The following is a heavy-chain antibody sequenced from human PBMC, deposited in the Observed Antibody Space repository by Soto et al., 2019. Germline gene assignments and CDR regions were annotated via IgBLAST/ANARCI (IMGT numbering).Heavy chain of an antibody. V-gene: IGHV4-61*03. CDR1: VGSFSSGSHY. J-gene: IGHJ5*02. D-gene: IGHD3-3*01. CDR2: IYYSGST. Sequence: SETLSLSCTVSVGSFSSGSHYWSWILQPPGKGLEWIGNIYYSGSTKYNPSLKSRVTISVDRSRNHFSLNLRSVTTAGTALYYCARDTSYDFWSGYVGFDPWGQGTLVTVSS. CDR3: ARDTSYDFWSGYVGFDP.